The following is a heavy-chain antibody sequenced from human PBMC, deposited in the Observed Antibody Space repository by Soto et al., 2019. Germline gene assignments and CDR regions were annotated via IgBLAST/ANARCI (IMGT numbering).Heavy chain of an antibody. CDR1: GFTFSGSA. CDR3: TRHLDYYDSSGYWPFDY. CDR2: IRSKANSYAT. Sequence: LRLSCAASGFTFSGSAMHWVRQASGKGLEWVGRIRSKANSYATAYAASVKGRFTISRDDSKNTAYLQMNSLKTEDTAVYYCTRHLDYYDSSGYWPFDYWGQGTLVTVSS. V-gene: IGHV3-73*01. D-gene: IGHD3-22*01. J-gene: IGHJ4*02.